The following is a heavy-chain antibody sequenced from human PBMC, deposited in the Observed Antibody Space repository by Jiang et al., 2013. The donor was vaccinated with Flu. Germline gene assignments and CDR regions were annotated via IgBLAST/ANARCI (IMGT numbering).Heavy chain of an antibody. CDR3: ARGRRSSGYVIDY. Sequence: TSYDINWVRQATGQGLEWMGWMNPNSGNTGYAQKFQGRVTMTRNTSISTAYMELSSLRSEDTAVYYCARGRRSSGYVIDYWGQGTLVTVSS. CDR1: TSYD. CDR2: MNPNSGNT. V-gene: IGHV1-8*01. D-gene: IGHD3-22*01. J-gene: IGHJ4*02.